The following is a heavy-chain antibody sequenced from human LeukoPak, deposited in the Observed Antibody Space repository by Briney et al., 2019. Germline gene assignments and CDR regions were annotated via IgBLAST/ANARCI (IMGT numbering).Heavy chain of an antibody. Sequence: ASVKVSCKASGYTFTGYYMHWVRQAPGQELEWVGWLSPNSGDTKFPQKFQGRVTVTRDTSISTAYMELSRLTSDDTAVYYCARATDISSWYLAYWGQGTLVTVSS. J-gene: IGHJ4*02. CDR2: LSPNSGDT. D-gene: IGHD6-13*01. CDR3: ARATDISSWYLAY. CDR1: GYTFTGYY. V-gene: IGHV1-2*02.